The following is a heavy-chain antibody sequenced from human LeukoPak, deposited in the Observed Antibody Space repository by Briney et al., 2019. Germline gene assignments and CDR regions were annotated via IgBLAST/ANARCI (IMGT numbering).Heavy chain of an antibody. Sequence: KTSETLSLTCIVSGGSISSGSYYWSWIRQPAGKGLEWIGRIYTSESTNYNPSLKSRVTISVDTSKNHFSLRLSSVTAADTAVYYCARTYSNYSRYYYYYYMDVWGKGTTVTVSS. CDR2: IYTSEST. V-gene: IGHV4-61*02. CDR3: ARTYSNYSRYYYYYYMDV. J-gene: IGHJ6*03. CDR1: GGSISSGSYY. D-gene: IGHD4-11*01.